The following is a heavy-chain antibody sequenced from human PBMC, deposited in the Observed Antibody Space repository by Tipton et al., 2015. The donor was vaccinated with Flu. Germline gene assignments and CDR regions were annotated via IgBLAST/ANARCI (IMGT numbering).Heavy chain of an antibody. CDR1: GGSINRSHYY. Sequence: TLSLTCTVSGGSINRSHYYWGWIRQPPGKGLEWIGSIYHSGSTFYHPSLKSRVTISVDTSKNQFSLKLSSVTAADTAVYYCARDTFRYCSGASCLSDYYYYGMDVWGQGTTVTVSS. V-gene: IGHV4-39*07. J-gene: IGHJ6*02. CDR3: ARDTFRYCSGASCLSDYYYYGMDV. CDR2: IYHSGST. D-gene: IGHD2-15*01.